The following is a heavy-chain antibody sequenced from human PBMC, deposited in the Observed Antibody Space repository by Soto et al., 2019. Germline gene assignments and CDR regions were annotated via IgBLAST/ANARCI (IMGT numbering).Heavy chain of an antibody. Sequence: ASVKVSCKASGYTFTSYGISWVRQAPGQGLEWMGWISAYNGNTNYAQKLEGRVTMTTDTSTSTAYMELRSLRSDDTAVYYCAREAIAAAATAYYYGMDVWGQGTTVTVSS. V-gene: IGHV1-18*01. D-gene: IGHD6-13*01. CDR2: ISAYNGNT. CDR1: GYTFTSYG. CDR3: AREAIAAAATAYYYGMDV. J-gene: IGHJ6*02.